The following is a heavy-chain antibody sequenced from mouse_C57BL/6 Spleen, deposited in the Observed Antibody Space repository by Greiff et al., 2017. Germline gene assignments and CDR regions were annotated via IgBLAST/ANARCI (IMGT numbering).Heavy chain of an antibody. CDR3: ARYDGYYAMDY. Sequence: QVQLKQSGAELARPGASVKLSCKASGYTFTSYGISWVKQRAGQGLEWIGEIYPRSGNTYYNEKFKGKATLTAYKSSSTAYMELRSLTSEDSSVYFGARYDGYYAMDYWGQGTSVTVSS. J-gene: IGHJ4*01. CDR1: GYTFTSYG. CDR2: IYPRSGNT. V-gene: IGHV1-81*01. D-gene: IGHD2-3*01.